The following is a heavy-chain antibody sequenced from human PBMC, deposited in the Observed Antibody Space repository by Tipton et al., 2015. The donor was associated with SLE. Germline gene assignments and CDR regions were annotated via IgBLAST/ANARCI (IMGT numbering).Heavy chain of an antibody. CDR3: AKLGFQYYSMDV. CDR1: GYTFSSYD. Sequence: QSGPEVKKPGASVKVACKAFGYTFSSYDINWVRQAPGQGLEWVGWISTYDDNTNYAQRFQGRVTMTADKSTSTAYMELRSLTPDDTCVYYCAKLGFQYYSMDVWGKGTTVTVSS. J-gene: IGHJ6*03. D-gene: IGHD1-26*01. CDR2: ISTYDDNT. V-gene: IGHV1-18*01.